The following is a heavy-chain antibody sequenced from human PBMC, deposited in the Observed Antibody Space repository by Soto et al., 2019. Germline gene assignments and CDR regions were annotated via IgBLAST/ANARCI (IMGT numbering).Heavy chain of an antibody. J-gene: IGHJ4*02. CDR2: IIPILGIA. CDR3: AREGAAADIEEEYYFDY. D-gene: IGHD6-13*01. Sequence: VASVKVSCKASGGTFSSYTISWVRQAPGQGLEWMGRIIPILGIANYAQKFQGRVTITADKSTSTAYMELSSLRSEDTAVYYCAREGAAADIEEEYYFDYWGQGTQVTVSS. V-gene: IGHV1-69*04. CDR1: GGTFSSYT.